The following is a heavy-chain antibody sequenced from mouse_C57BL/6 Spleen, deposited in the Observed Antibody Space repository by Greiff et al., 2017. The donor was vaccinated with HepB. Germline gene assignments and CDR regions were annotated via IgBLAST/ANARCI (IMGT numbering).Heavy chain of an antibody. D-gene: IGHD2-10*02. Sequence: VKLQQPGAELVKPGASVKLSCKASGYTFTSYWMHWVKQRPGQGLEWIGMIHPNSGSTNYNEKFKSKATLTVDKSSSTAYMQLSSLTSEDSAVYYCAPGLEDYAMDYWGQGTSVTVSS. V-gene: IGHV1-64*01. J-gene: IGHJ4*01. CDR2: IHPNSGST. CDR3: APGLEDYAMDY. CDR1: GYTFTSYW.